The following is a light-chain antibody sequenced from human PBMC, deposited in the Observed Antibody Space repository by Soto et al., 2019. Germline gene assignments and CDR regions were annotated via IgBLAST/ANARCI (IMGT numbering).Light chain of an antibody. CDR1: SSHVGGYNY. Sequence: QSALTQPPSASGSPGQSVTISCTGTSSHVGGYNYVSWYQQHPGKAPKLMIYEVSKRPSGVPDRFSGSKSGNTASLTVSGLQAEEEADYYCSSYAGSNNYVFGTGTKLTVL. CDR2: EVS. J-gene: IGLJ1*01. V-gene: IGLV2-8*01. CDR3: SSYAGSNNYV.